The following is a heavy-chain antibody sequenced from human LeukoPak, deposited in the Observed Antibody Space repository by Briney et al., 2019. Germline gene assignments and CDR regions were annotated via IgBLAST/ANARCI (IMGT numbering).Heavy chain of an antibody. V-gene: IGHV3-30*18. J-gene: IGHJ4*02. D-gene: IGHD2-15*01. CDR3: AKDRYCSGGSCYSGTFGY. CDR2: ISYDGSNK. Sequence: PGRSLRLSCAASGFTSSSYGMHWVRQAPGKGLEWVAVISYDGSNKYYADSVKGRFTISRDNSKNTLYLQMNSLRAEDTAVYYCAKDRYCSGGSCYSGTFGYWGQGTLVTVSS. CDR1: GFTSSSYG.